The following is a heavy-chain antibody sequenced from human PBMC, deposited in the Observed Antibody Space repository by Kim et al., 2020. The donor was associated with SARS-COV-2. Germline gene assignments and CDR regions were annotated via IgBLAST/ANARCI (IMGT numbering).Heavy chain of an antibody. CDR2: ISSEGNVQ. CDR1: GFTFSHYA. V-gene: IGHV3-30*04. D-gene: IGHD2-21*01. Sequence: GRSLRLSCAASGFTFSHYAMTWVRQAPGKGLEWVAIISSEGNVQYDADSVRGRFLISRDNSKNTLYLEAMSLRPDDTAVYYCARSEAYPDSFDFWGQGTLVTVSS. J-gene: IGHJ4*02. CDR3: ARSEAYPDSFDF.